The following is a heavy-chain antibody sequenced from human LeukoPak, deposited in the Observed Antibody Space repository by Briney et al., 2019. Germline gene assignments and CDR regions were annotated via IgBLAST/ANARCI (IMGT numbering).Heavy chain of an antibody. CDR2: IYYSGST. D-gene: IGHD3-10*01. V-gene: IGHV4-59*01. CDR3: ARAEYYFDY. CDR1: GGSISSYY. Sequence: SETLSLTCTVSGGSISSYYWSWIRQPPGKGLEWIGYIYYSGSTNFNPSLKSRVTISVDTSKNQFSLKLSSVTAADTAVYYCARAEYYFDYWGQGTLVTVSS. J-gene: IGHJ4*02.